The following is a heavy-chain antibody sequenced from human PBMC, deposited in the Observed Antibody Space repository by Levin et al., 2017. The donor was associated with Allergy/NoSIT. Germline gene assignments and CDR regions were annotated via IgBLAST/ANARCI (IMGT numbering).Heavy chain of an antibody. CDR3: VRALGANYDYLWGSYRYVGHGLDV. Sequence: GGSLRLSCAVSGLSFSIYAMHWVRQAPGKGLEWVAVISHEGSKIFYADSVKGRFTISRDNAKNMLFLQMSSLTAEDTGVYYCVRALGANYDYLWGSYRYVGHGLDVWGQGTTVTVSS. V-gene: IGHV3-30*04. CDR2: ISHEGSKI. D-gene: IGHD3-16*02. CDR1: GLSFSIYA. J-gene: IGHJ6*02.